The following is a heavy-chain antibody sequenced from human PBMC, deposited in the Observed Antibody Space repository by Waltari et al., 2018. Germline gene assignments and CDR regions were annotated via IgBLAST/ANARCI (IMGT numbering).Heavy chain of an antibody. V-gene: IGHV6-1*01. J-gene: IGHJ4*02. Sequence: QVQLQQSGPGLVKPSQTLSLTCAISGDNVSSNNASWNWIRQSPSRGLEWLGRRSYRSRWYKDYALSGKSRITINPDTSKNQVSLQLNSVTPEDSAVYFCARGPLKDYYETSGYLLDYWGQGTLVTVSS. D-gene: IGHD3-22*01. CDR3: ARGPLKDYYETSGYLLDY. CDR1: GDNVSSNNAS. CDR2: RSYRSRWYK.